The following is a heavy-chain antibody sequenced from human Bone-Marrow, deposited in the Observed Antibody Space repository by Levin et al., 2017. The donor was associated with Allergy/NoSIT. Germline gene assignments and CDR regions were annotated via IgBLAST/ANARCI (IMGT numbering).Heavy chain of an antibody. CDR1: GFNFNDYE. V-gene: IGHV3-48*03. J-gene: IGHJ4*02. CDR2: ISSAGYTI. Sequence: GGSLRLSCATSGFNFNDYEMNWVRQTPKKGLEWVAYISSAGYTIFYADSMKGRFTISRDNDKNAVYLQMNSLRVDDTGIYYCARQGKIGGTDGYYVAGPKIFDFGGQGTLVTVSA. CDR3: ARQGKIGGTDGYYVAGPKIFDF. D-gene: IGHD3-10*02.